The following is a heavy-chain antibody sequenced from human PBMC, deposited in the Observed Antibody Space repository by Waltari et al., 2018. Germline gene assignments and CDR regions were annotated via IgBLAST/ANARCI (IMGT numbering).Heavy chain of an antibody. CDR3: AKVGGIAAAEFQFDF. Sequence: EMQLLESGGGLVQPGGSRALPFSACGFAIILYAMSWVRQAPGKGLEWVSSISGPGLTTFYADSVKGRFSISRDNSKNTLYLQINGLRADDTAVYYCAKVGGIAAAEFQFDFWGRGTLVTVSS. CDR2: ISGPGLTT. D-gene: IGHD6-13*01. CDR1: GFAIILYA. J-gene: IGHJ4*02. V-gene: IGHV3-23*01.